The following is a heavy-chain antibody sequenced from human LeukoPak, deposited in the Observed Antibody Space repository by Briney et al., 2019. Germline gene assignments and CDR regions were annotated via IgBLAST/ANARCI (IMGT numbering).Heavy chain of an antibody. V-gene: IGHV3-7*01. J-gene: IGHJ4*02. CDR1: GFTFSSYS. CDR3: ARDPRRFGVVNNDY. D-gene: IGHD3-3*01. Sequence: GGSLRLSCAASGFTFSSYSMNWVRQAPGKGLEWVANIKQDGSEKYYVDSVKGRFTISRDNAKNSLYLQMNSLRAEDTAVYYCARDPRRFGVVNNDYWGQGTLVTVSS. CDR2: IKQDGSEK.